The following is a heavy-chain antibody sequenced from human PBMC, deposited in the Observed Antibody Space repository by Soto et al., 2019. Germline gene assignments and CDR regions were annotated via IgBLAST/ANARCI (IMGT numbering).Heavy chain of an antibody. Sequence: TSETQSLTYTVSGGSISSGGDYWSWIRQHPGKGLEWIGYIYYSGNTHYNPPLRSRATISADTSKNQLSLQLRSVTAADTAVYYCARLRIQNFGWTPWDYWGQGALVTVSS. J-gene: IGHJ4*02. CDR2: IYYSGNT. CDR1: GGSISSGGDY. V-gene: IGHV4-39*01. D-gene: IGHD5-18*01. CDR3: ARLRIQNFGWTPWDY.